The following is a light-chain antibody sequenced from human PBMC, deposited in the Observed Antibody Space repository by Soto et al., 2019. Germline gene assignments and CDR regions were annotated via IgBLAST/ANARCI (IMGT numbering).Light chain of an antibody. CDR1: QSIGDS. CDR3: HQYSRFPRT. Sequence: DIQMTQSPSTLSASVGERVSITCRASQSIGDSLAWYQQKPGKAPQVLIYDASILEGGVPSRFSGSGSGTEFTLTISSLQPGDFATYYCHQYSRFPRTFGQGTKVDI. J-gene: IGKJ1*01. CDR2: DAS. V-gene: IGKV1-5*01.